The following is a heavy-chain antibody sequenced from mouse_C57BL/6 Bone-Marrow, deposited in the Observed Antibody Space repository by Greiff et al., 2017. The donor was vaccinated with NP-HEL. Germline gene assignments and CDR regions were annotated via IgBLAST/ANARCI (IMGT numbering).Heavy chain of an antibody. CDR2: ICWDDDK. J-gene: IGHJ3*01. CDR1: GFSLSTFGMG. D-gene: IGHD2-5*01. CDR3: ARDPPYSNYSWFAY. Sequence: QVTLKESGPGILQPSQTLSLTCSFSGFSLSTFGMGVGWIRQPSGKGLEWLAHICWDDDKYYNPALKSRLTISKATSKNQVFLKIANVDTADTATYYCARDPPYSNYSWFAYWGQGTLVTVSA. V-gene: IGHV8-8*01.